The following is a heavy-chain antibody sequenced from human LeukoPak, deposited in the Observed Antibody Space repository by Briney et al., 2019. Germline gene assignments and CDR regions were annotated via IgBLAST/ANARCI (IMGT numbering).Heavy chain of an antibody. D-gene: IGHD6-19*01. CDR1: GFTFSSYS. J-gene: IGHJ4*02. CDR3: AREQWLVPFDY. V-gene: IGHV3-48*01. CDR2: ISSSSSTI. Sequence: GSLRLSCAASGFTFSSYSMNWVRQAPGKGLEWVSYISSSSSTIYYADSVKGRFTISRDNAKNSLYLQMNSLRAEDTAVYYCAREQWLVPFDYWGQGTLVTVSP.